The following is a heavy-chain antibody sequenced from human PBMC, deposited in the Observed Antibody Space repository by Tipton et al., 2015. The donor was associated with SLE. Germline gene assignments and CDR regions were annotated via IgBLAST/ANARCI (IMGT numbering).Heavy chain of an antibody. CDR1: GFTFSNCA. V-gene: IGHV3-23*01. J-gene: IGHJ6*02. D-gene: IGHD1-26*01. CDR3: AREWELPLGYYGMDV. CDR2: ITGSAGNT. Sequence: SLRLSCAASGFTFSNCAMNWVRQTPGKGLEWVSTITGSAGNTYYADSVKGRFTISRDDSKNTVYLQMNSLRPEDTAVYYCAREWELPLGYYGMDVWGQGTTVTVSS.